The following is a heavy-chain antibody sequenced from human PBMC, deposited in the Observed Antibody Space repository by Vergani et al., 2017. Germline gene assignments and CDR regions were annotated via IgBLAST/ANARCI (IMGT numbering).Heavy chain of an antibody. D-gene: IGHD4-17*01. CDR2: ISGSGGST. Sequence: EVQLLESGGDLIQPGGSLRLSCAASGFTFSGYAMGWVRQAPGKGLEWVSTISGSGGSTYYADSVKGRFTISRDNSKSTLYLQMNSLRAEDTAVYYCAQGTVTTNDYWGQGTLVTVSS. CDR1: GFTFSGYA. J-gene: IGHJ4*02. V-gene: IGHV3-23*01. CDR3: AQGTVTTNDY.